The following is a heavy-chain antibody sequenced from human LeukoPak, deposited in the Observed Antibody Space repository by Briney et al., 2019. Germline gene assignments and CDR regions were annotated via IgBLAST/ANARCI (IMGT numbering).Heavy chain of an antibody. Sequence: ASVKVSCKASGYTFTSFGISWVRQAPGQGPEWMGWISAYNGNTNYAHKLQGRVTMTTDTSTSTAYMELRSLRSDDTAVYYCVRDLGSRPLIIFFDYWGQGTLVTVSS. J-gene: IGHJ4*02. V-gene: IGHV1-18*01. CDR3: VRDLGSRPLIIFFDY. CDR2: ISAYNGNT. D-gene: IGHD2/OR15-2a*01. CDR1: GYTFTSFG.